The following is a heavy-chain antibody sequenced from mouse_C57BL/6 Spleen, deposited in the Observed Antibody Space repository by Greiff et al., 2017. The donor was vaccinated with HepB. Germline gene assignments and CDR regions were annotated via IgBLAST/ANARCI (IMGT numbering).Heavy chain of an antibody. D-gene: IGHD1-1*01. CDR1: GYTFTEYT. V-gene: IGHV1-62-2*01. CDR3: ARHEGGGYGSSYVYFDV. CDR2: FYPGSGSI. Sequence: VQLQQSGAELVKPGASVKLSCKASGYTFTEYTIHWVKQRPGQGLEWIGWFYPGSGSIKYNEKFKDKATLTADKSSSTVYMELSRLKAEESAVSFCARHEGGGYGSSYVYFDVWGTGTTVTVSS. J-gene: IGHJ1*03.